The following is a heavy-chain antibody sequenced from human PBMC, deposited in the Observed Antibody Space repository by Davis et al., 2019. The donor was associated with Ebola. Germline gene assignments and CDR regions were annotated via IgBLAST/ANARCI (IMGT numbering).Heavy chain of an antibody. D-gene: IGHD2-15*01. CDR2: IYYSGST. CDR1: GGSISSSSYY. CDR3: ARVDIVVVVAATGPFDY. V-gene: IGHV4-39*01. Sequence: PGGSLRLSCTVSGGSISSSSYYWGWIRQPPGKGLEWIGSIYYSGSTYYNPSLKSRVTISVDTSKNQFSLKLSSVTAADTAVYYCARVDIVVVVAATGPFDYWGQGTLVTVSS. J-gene: IGHJ4*02.